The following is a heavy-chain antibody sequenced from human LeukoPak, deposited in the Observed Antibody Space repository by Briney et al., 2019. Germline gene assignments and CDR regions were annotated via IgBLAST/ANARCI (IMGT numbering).Heavy chain of an antibody. CDR2: IYYSGST. D-gene: IGHD3-10*01. CDR3: ARGGYYGSGNDFRFDP. Sequence: SETLSLTCTVSGDSISRSSYYWGWIRQPPGKGLEWIGYIYYSGSTNYNPSLKSRVTISVDTSKNQFSLKLTFVTAADTAVYFCARGGYYGSGNDFRFDPWGQGTLVTVSS. J-gene: IGHJ5*02. CDR1: GDSISRSSYY. V-gene: IGHV4-61*05.